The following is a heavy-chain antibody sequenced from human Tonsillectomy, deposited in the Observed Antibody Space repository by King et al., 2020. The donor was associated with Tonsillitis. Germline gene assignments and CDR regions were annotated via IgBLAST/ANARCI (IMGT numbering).Heavy chain of an antibody. V-gene: IGHV4-61*08. Sequence: QLQESGPGLVKPSETLSLTCTVSGGSVSSGDFYWSRIRQPPGKGLEWIGYIYYSGSTNYNPSLKSRVTISVDTSKNQFSLKLSSVTAADTAVYYCARNYGSESYDFDYWGQGTLVTVSS. J-gene: IGHJ4*02. D-gene: IGHD3-10*01. CDR3: ARNYGSESYDFDY. CDR2: IYYSGST. CDR1: GGSVSSGDFY.